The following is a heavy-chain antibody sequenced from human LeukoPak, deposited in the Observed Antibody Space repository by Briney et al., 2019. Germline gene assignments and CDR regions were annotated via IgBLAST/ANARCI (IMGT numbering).Heavy chain of an antibody. J-gene: IGHJ6*02. Sequence: PSGTLSLTCAVSGGSISSSNWWSWVRRPPGKGLEWIGEIYHSGSTNYNPSLKSRVTISVDKSKNQFSLKLSSVTAADTAVYFCARGGLSGYYYFMDVWGQGTTVTVSS. CDR3: ARGGLSGYYYFMDV. CDR2: IYHSGST. V-gene: IGHV4-4*02. D-gene: IGHD3-10*01. CDR1: GGSISSSNW.